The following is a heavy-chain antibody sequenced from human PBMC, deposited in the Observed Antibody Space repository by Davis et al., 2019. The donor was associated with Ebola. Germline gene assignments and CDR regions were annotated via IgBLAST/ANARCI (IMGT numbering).Heavy chain of an antibody. CDR1: GGSISRGSYY. CDR3: ARGSLSDSSPIDY. CDR2: IYYSGGT. J-gene: IGHJ4*02. D-gene: IGHD3-22*01. Sequence: SETLSLTCSVSGGSISRGSYYWGWIRQPPGKGLEWIGSIYYSGGTYYNPSLKSRVTISVATSKNQFSLKLSSVTAADTAVYYCARGSLSDSSPIDYWGQGTLVTVSS. V-gene: IGHV4-39*01.